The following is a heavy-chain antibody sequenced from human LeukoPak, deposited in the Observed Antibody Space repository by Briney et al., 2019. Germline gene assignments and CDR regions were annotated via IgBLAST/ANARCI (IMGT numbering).Heavy chain of an antibody. CDR2: VSHIGRT. D-gene: IGHD4-17*01. CDR3: ARDLVTVTKGFDI. Sequence: SETLSLTCAVSGDSFSSHYWTWIRQSPGTGLEWIGYVSHIGRTNYNPSLKSRVPISIDTSKNQFSLKLRSVTAADTAVYYCARDLVTVTKGFDIWGQGTMVSVSS. V-gene: IGHV4-59*11. CDR1: GDSFSSHY. J-gene: IGHJ3*02.